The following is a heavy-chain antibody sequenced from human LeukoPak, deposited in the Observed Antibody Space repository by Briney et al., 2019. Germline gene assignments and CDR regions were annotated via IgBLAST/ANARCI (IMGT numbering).Heavy chain of an antibody. J-gene: IGHJ4*02. CDR3: ARKTSTTCHFDY. CDR2: MYHSGST. V-gene: IGHV4-38-2*01. Sequence: SETLSLTCAVSGYSISSGYYWGWIRQPPGMGLEWIGSMYHSGSTFYNPSLKSRVTISVDTSKNQFSLKLSSVTAADTAIYYCARKTSTTCHFDYWGQGTLVTVSS. CDR1: GYSISSGYY. D-gene: IGHD2-2*01.